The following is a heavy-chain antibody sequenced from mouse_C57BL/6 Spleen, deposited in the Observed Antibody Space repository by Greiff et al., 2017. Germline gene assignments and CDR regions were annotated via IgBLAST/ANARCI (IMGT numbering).Heavy chain of an antibody. CDR3: GAYYYGSSPLYAMDY. CDR1: GYTFTSYG. J-gene: IGHJ4*01. D-gene: IGHD1-1*01. CDR2: IYPRSGNT. V-gene: IGHV1-81*01. Sequence: QVQLQQSGAELARPGASVKLSCKASGYTFTSYGISWVKQRTGQGLEWIGEIYPRSGNTYYNEKFKGKATLTADKSSSTAYMELRSLTSEDSAVYFCGAYYYGSSPLYAMDYWGQGTSVTVSS.